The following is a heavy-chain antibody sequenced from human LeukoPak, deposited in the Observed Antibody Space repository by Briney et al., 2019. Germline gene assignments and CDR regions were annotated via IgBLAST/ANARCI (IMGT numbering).Heavy chain of an antibody. Sequence: PSVTLSLTCTVSGGSISSYYWSWIRQPPGKGLEWIGYIFYSGSTNYNPSLKSRVTISVDTSKNQFSLKLSSVTAADTAVYYCARGGTMTTVPLWGQGTLVTVSS. CDR3: ARGGTMTTVPL. D-gene: IGHD4-17*01. CDR2: IFYSGST. J-gene: IGHJ4*02. CDR1: GGSISSYY. V-gene: IGHV4-59*08.